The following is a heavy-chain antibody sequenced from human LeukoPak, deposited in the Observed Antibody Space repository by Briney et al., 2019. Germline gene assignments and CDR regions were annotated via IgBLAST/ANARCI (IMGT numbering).Heavy chain of an antibody. CDR2: ISYDGSNK. CDR3: ARGVGGNSFYYYYGMDV. V-gene: IGHV3-30*01. J-gene: IGHJ6*02. Sequence: GRSLRLSCAASGFTFSSYAMHWVRQAPGKGLEWVAVISYDGSNKYYADSVKGRFTISRDNSKNTLYLQMNSLRAEDTAVYYCARGVGGNSFYYYYGMDVWGQGTTVTVSS. D-gene: IGHD4-23*01. CDR1: GFTFSSYA.